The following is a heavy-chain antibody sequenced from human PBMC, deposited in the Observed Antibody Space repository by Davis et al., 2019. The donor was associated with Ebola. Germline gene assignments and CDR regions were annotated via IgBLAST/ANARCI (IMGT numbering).Heavy chain of an antibody. CDR2: IYYSGST. CDR1: GGSISSYY. Sequence: PSETLSLTCTVSGGSISSYYWSWIRQPPGKGLEWIGYIYYSGSTNYNPSLKSRVTISVDTSKNQFSLKLSSVTAADTAVYYCARDRAYYDSSGYYRGFDPWGQGTLVTVSS. J-gene: IGHJ5*02. CDR3: ARDRAYYDSSGYYRGFDP. D-gene: IGHD3-22*01. V-gene: IGHV4-59*01.